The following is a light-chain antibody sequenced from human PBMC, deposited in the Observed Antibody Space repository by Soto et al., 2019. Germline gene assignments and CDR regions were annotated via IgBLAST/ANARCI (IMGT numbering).Light chain of an antibody. V-gene: IGKV1-6*01. J-gene: IGKJ1*01. CDR2: AAS. CDR3: LLDFRYFWA. CDR1: QAIRTA. Sequence: AIQLTQSPSSLYASVGDRVTITCRASQAIRTALGWYQQKPGKVPKLLIYAASILPSGVPSRFSGSGSGTDCTLTISSLQPEDFATYYCLLDFRYFWAFGQGTKVEIK.